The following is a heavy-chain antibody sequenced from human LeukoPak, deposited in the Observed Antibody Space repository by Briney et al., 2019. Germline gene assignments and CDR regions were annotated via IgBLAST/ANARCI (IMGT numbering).Heavy chain of an antibody. CDR1: GFTFSSNG. J-gene: IGHJ3*01. CDR2: ISYDGGNK. V-gene: IGHV3-30*03. CDR3: ARACHNDAFDF. Sequence: GGSLRLSCAASGFTFSSNGMHWVRQAPGKGLEWVAVISYDGGNKYYADSVKGRFAISRDNSKNTLHLQMNSLRAEDTAVYYCARACHNDAFDFWGQGTMVTVSS.